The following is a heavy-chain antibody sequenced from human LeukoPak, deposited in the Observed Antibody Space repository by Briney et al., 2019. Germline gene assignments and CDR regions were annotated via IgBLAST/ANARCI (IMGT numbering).Heavy chain of an antibody. J-gene: IGHJ3*02. D-gene: IGHD6-19*01. CDR1: GFTFNDYA. Sequence: PGGSLRLSCAASGFTFNDYAMYWVRQSPGRGLEWVALIRDDGSDTYHADSVKGRFTISRDNSKNTVFLRMNSLRGEDSAIYYCAKSDGHGTGYGFHIWGQGTMVPVSS. V-gene: IGHV3-30*02. CDR2: IRDDGSDT. CDR3: AKSDGHGTGYGFHI.